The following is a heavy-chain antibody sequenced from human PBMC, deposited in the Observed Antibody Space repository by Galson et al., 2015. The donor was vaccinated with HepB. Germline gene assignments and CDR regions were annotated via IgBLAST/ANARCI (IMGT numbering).Heavy chain of an antibody. CDR2: FDPEDGET. J-gene: IGHJ4*02. V-gene: IGHV1-24*01. CDR3: ATDLITMVRGVITPPVDY. Sequence: SVKVSCKVSGYTLTELSMHWVRQAPGKGLEWMGGFDPEDGETIYAQKFQGRVTMTEDTSTDTAYMELSSLRSEDTAVYYCATDLITMVRGVITPPVDYWGQGTLVTVSS. D-gene: IGHD3-10*01. CDR1: GYTLTELS.